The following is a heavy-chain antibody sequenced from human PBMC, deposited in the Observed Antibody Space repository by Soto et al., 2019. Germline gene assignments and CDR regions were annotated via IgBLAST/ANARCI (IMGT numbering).Heavy chain of an antibody. D-gene: IGHD3-22*01. CDR2: ISYDGGSK. V-gene: IGHV3-30-3*01. CDR1: GFTFSSHA. Sequence: AGGSLRLSCAASGFTFSSHAMHWVRQAPGKGLEWVALISYDGGSKYYADSVRGRFTISRDNSKNTLYLQMNSLRVEDTAIYYCARAFITLIALNWLDPWGQGTLVTVSS. J-gene: IGHJ5*02. CDR3: ARAFITLIALNWLDP.